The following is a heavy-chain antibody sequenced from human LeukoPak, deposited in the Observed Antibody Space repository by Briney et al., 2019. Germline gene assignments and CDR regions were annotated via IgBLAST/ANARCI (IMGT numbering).Heavy chain of an antibody. Sequence: SETLSLTCAVYGGSFSGYYWSWIRQPPGKGLEWIGEINHSGSTNYNPSLKSRVTISVDTSKNQFSLKLSSVTAADTAVYYCARGRIVKYQLPTFIDYWGQGTLVTASS. J-gene: IGHJ4*02. D-gene: IGHD2-2*01. CDR3: ARGRIVKYQLPTFIDY. V-gene: IGHV4-34*01. CDR2: INHSGST. CDR1: GGSFSGYY.